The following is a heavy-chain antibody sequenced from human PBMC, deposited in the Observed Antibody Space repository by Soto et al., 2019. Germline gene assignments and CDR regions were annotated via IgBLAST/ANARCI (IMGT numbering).Heavy chain of an antibody. V-gene: IGHV3-74*01. D-gene: IGHD4-17*01. CDR2: INSDGSST. J-gene: IGHJ3*02. CDR3: ARDSNDYGDYGAFDI. CDR1: GFTFSSYW. Sequence: PGGSLRHSCAASGFTFSSYWMHWLRQAPGKGLVWVSRINSDGSSTSYADSVKGRFTISRDNAKNTLYLQMNSLRAEDTAAYYCARDSNDYGDYGAFDIWGQGTMVTVSS.